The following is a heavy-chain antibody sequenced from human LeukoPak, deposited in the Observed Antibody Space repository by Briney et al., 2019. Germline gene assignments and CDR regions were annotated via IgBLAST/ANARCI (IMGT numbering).Heavy chain of an antibody. V-gene: IGHV4-59*12. CDR3: ARGQKDFYYGSGSLLDY. J-gene: IGHJ4*02. CDR2: IYYSGST. D-gene: IGHD3-10*01. CDR1: GGSISSDY. Sequence: SETLSLTCTVSGGSISSDYWSWIRQPPGKGLEWIGYIYYSGSTNYNPSHRSRVTISVDTSKNQFSLKLSSVTAADTAVYYCARGQKDFYYGSGSLLDYWGPGTLVTVSS.